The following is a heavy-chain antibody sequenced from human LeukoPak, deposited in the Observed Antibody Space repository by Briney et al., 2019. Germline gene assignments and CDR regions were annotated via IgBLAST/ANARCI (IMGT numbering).Heavy chain of an antibody. Sequence: GASVKVSCKASGYTFTGYYMHWVRQAPGQGLEWMGWINPNSGGTNHAQKFQGRVTTTRDTSISTAYMELSRLRSDDTAVYYCARDRPLDADDYYGFYYFDYWGQGTLVTVSS. CDR3: ARDRPLDADDYYGFYYFDY. CDR1: GYTFTGYY. J-gene: IGHJ4*02. CDR2: INPNSGGT. D-gene: IGHD3-10*01. V-gene: IGHV1-2*02.